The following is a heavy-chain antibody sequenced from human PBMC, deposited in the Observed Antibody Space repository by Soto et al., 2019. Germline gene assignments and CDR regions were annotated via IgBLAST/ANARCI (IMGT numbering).Heavy chain of an antibody. Sequence: GGSLRLSCAVSGFTFSSYAMSWVRQAPGKGLEWVSGISGTGGSIYYADSVRGRFTISRDNSKNTLYLQMNSLRAEDTAVYYCASQGGASHFNYYYYYAMDVWGQGTTVTVSS. CDR3: ASQGGASHFNYYYYYAMDV. D-gene: IGHD2-2*01. CDR2: ISGTGGSI. J-gene: IGHJ6*02. CDR1: GFTFSSYA. V-gene: IGHV3-23*01.